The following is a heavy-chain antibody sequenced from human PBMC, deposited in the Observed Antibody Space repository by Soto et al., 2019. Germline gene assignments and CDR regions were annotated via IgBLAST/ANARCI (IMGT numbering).Heavy chain of an antibody. J-gene: IGHJ4*02. CDR2: ISGSGGNT. CDR1: GFTFSSYA. D-gene: IGHD5-12*01. Sequence: TGGSLRLSCAASGFTFSSYAMTWVRQAPGKGLEWVSAISGSGGNTYYADSVKGRFTISRDNSKNTLFLQMNSLRAEDTAVYYCARWLQFVDLDYWGQGTLVTVSS. V-gene: IGHV3-23*01. CDR3: ARWLQFVDLDY.